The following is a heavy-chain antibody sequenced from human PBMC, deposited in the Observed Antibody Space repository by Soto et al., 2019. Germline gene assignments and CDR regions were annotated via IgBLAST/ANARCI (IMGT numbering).Heavy chain of an antibody. V-gene: IGHV3-21*06. CDR2: ISSSSDYI. CDR1: GFTFTSYT. J-gene: IGHJ4*02. Sequence: GSLRLSCAASGFTFTSYTMNWVRQAPGKGLEWVSSISSSSDYIYYADSMKGRVTVSRDNAKNSLFLDMNSLTGEDTAVYYCARARVYATGPLDFWGPGTLVTVSS. D-gene: IGHD6-13*01. CDR3: ARARVYATGPLDF.